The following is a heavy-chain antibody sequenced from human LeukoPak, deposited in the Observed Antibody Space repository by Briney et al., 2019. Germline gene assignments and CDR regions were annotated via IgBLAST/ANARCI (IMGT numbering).Heavy chain of an antibody. J-gene: IGHJ3*02. V-gene: IGHV1-18*01. CDR3: ARDWLQWGRSGAFDI. CDR1: GYTFTSYG. D-gene: IGHD3-16*01. Sequence: ASVKVSCKASGYTFTSYGISWVRQAPGQGLEWMGWISAYNGNTNYAQKLQGRVTMTTDTSTSTAYMELRSLRSDDTAVYYCARDWLQWGRSGAFDIWAKGQWSPSLQ. CDR2: ISAYNGNT.